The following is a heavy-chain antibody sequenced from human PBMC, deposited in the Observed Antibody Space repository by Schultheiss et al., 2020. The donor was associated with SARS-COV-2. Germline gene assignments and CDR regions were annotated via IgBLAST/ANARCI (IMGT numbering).Heavy chain of an antibody. CDR3: ARHRYGDYPIDY. CDR1: GGSISSSSYY. CDR2: IYYSGST. Sequence: SETLSLTCTVSGGSISSSSYYWGWIRQPPGKGLEWIGSIYYSGSTNYNPSLKSRVTISVDTSKNQFSLKLSSVTAADTAVYYCARHRYGDYPIDYWGQGTLVTVSS. V-gene: IGHV4-39*01. J-gene: IGHJ4*02. D-gene: IGHD4-17*01.